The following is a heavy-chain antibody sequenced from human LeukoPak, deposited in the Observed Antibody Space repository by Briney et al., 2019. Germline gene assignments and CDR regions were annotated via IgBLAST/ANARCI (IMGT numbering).Heavy chain of an antibody. CDR3: ASSSGDSSGQFDY. CDR2: IYYSGST. CDR1: GGSISSSSYY. V-gene: IGHV4-39*02. J-gene: IGHJ4*02. D-gene: IGHD3-22*01. Sequence: SETLSLTCAVSGGSISSSSYYWGWIRQPPGKGLEWIGSIYYSGSTYYNPSLKSRVTISVDTSKSHFSLKLSSVTAADTAVYYCASSSGDSSGQFDYWGQGTLVIVSS.